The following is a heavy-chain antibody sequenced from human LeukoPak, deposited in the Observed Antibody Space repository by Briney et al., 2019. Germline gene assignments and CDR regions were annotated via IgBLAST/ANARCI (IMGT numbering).Heavy chain of an antibody. CDR2: IYHSEST. V-gene: IGHV4-30-2*01. CDR1: GGSISSGVYS. Sequence: PSQTLSLTCTVSGGSISSGVYSWSWIRQPPGKGLEWIEYIYHSESTYYNPSLKSRVTISVNRSKNQFSLKLTSVTAADTAVYYCARSRSGYYRYLGDWGQGTLVTVSS. CDR3: ARSRSGYYRYLGD. D-gene: IGHD3-22*01. J-gene: IGHJ4*02.